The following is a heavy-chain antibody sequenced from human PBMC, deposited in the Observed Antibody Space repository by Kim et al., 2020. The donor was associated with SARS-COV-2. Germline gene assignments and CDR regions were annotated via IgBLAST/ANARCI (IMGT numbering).Heavy chain of an antibody. V-gene: IGHV4-59*01. CDR3: ARSLNTGASASGYFDL. CDR2: IYYAGGT. CDR1: GGSMSRYY. D-gene: IGHD5-18*01. J-gene: IGHJ2*01. Sequence: SETLSLTCTVSGGSMSRYYWSWIRQPPGQGLEWIGYIYYAGGTNYNPSLRSRVTILVDTSKNQFSLELTSLTAADTAVYFCARSLNTGASASGYFDLWDHGSLFTVSA.